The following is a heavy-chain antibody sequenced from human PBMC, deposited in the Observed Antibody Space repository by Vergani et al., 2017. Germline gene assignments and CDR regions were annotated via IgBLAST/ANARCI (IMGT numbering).Heavy chain of an antibody. CDR2: IYYSGLT. V-gene: IGHV4-39*07. J-gene: IGHJ4*02. CDR1: ADSISSGSYY. Sequence: QLQLQQSGPGLVKPSETLFLTCTVSADSISSGSYYWGWIRQPPGKSLEWIGSIYYSGLTYYNPSLKSRVAISVDTSKNQFSLKLSSVTAADTAVYYCARKNYNWNVHDYWGQGTLVTVSS. CDR3: ARKNYNWNVHDY. D-gene: IGHD1-1*01.